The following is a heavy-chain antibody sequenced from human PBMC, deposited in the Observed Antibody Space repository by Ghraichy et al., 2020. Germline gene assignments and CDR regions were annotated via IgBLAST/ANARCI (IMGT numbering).Heavy chain of an antibody. CDR3: VRECSTSCFYGMDV. CDR1: GFTFRSNW. J-gene: IGHJ6*02. D-gene: IGHD2-2*01. Sequence: LSLTCAASGFTFRSNWMSWVRQAPRKGLEWVANINQGGSAKFYVDSVEGRFAISRDNAKNSLYLQMNSLRAEDTAVYYCVRECSTSCFYGMDVWGQGTTVTVSS. CDR2: INQGGSAK. V-gene: IGHV3-7*01.